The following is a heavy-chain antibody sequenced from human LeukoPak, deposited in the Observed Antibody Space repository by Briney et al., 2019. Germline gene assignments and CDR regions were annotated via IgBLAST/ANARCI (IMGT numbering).Heavy chain of an antibody. CDR1: GGSINSGNYY. J-gene: IGHJ4*02. D-gene: IGHD1-26*01. CDR3: AREGAGYY. V-gene: IGHV4-61*02. Sequence: PSETLSLTCTDSGGSINSGNYYWNWIRQPAGKGLEWIGRIYTNGGIMYNPSLKSRVAISMDTSKNQFSLDLNSVTAADTAMYYCAREGAGYYWGQGTLVTVSA. CDR2: IYTNGGI.